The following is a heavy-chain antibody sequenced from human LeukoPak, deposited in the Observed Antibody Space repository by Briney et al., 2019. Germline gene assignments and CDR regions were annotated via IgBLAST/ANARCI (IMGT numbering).Heavy chain of an antibody. CDR2: IYYSGSA. D-gene: IGHD6-6*01. CDR1: GGAISSYY. V-gene: IGHV4-59*01. Sequence: PSETLSLTCTVSGGAISSYYWSWIRQPPGKGLEWIGYIYYSGSANYNPSLKSRVTISVDTSKNQFSLKLSSVTAADTAVYYCARGEYSSSSVLLFDYWGQEPWSPSPQ. J-gene: IGHJ4*01. CDR3: ARGEYSSSSVLLFDY.